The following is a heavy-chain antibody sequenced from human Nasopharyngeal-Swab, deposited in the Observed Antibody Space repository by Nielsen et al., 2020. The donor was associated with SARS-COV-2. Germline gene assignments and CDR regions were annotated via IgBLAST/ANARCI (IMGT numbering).Heavy chain of an antibody. CDR1: GYTLTELS. CDR2: FDPEDGET. J-gene: IGHJ6*02. Sequence: ASVKVSCKVSGYTLTELSMHWVRQAPGKGLEWMGGFDPEDGETIYAQKFQGRVTMTEDTSTDTAYMELSSLRSEDTAVYYCATGFVVVPAANPYYYYYGMDVWGQGTTGTVSS. CDR3: ATGFVVVPAANPYYYYYGMDV. D-gene: IGHD2-2*01. V-gene: IGHV1-24*01.